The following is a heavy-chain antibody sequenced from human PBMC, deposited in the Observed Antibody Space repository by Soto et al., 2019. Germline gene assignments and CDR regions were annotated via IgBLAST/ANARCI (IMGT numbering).Heavy chain of an antibody. J-gene: IGHJ3*02. CDR2: ISNTGDIT. V-gene: IGHV3-23*01. D-gene: IGHD4-17*01. CDR3: AHPRGYGVFDAYDI. CDR1: GFTFSTYA. Sequence: GGSLRLSCAASGFTFSTYAMSWVRQAPGKGLEWVSAISNTGDITYSAGSVQGRSTISRDNSMNTLFLQMNSLRIEDTAVYYCAHPRGYGVFDAYDIWGQRTMVTVSS.